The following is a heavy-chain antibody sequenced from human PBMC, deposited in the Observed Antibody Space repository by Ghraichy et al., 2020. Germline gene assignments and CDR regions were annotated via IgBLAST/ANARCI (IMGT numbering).Heavy chain of an antibody. V-gene: IGHV1-18*04. CDR1: GYTFTSHG. J-gene: IGHJ5*02. CDR2: IRGDTGKT. D-gene: IGHD6-6*01. CDR3: ARDRRVMGIAVRPGWFDP. Sequence: ASVKVSCKASGYTFTSHGINWVRQAPGQGPEWMGWIRGDTGKTFYAQKFQDRVTMTTDTSTSTAYMELRSLRSDDTGVYYCARDRRVMGIAVRPGWFDPWGQGTLVTVSS.